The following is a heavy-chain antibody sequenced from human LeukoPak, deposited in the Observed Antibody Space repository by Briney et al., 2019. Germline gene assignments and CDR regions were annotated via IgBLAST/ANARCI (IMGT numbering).Heavy chain of an antibody. Sequence: ASVKVSCKASGYTFTTYGISWVRQAPGHGLEWMGWISAYNGNTNYAQKLQDRVTMTTDTSTGTAFLELRSLRSDDTAVYYCARDLGPDSSSSNYYYYMDVWGKGTTVTISS. D-gene: IGHD6-13*01. CDR1: GYTFTTYG. CDR3: ARDLGPDSSSSNYYYYMDV. J-gene: IGHJ6*03. CDR2: ISAYNGNT. V-gene: IGHV1-18*01.